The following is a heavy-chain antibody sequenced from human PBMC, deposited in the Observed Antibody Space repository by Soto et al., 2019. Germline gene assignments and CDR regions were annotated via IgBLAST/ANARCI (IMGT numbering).Heavy chain of an antibody. D-gene: IGHD6-19*01. V-gene: IGHV1-69*13. CDR2: IIPIFGTA. CDR1: GYTFSSYA. CDR3: ARKSIAVAGYYYYYYGMDV. J-gene: IGHJ6*02. Sequence: SVKVSCKAPGYTFSSYAISWVRQAPGQGLEWMGGIIPIFGTANYAQKFQGRVTITADESTSTAYMELSSLRSEDTAVYYCARKSIAVAGYYYYYYGMDVWGQGTTVTVSS.